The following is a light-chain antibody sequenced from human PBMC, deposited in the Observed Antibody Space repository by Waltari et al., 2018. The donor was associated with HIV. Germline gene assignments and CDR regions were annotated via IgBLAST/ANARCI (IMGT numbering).Light chain of an antibody. V-gene: IGLV2-23*02. Sequence: QSALTQPASVSGSPGQSITISCTGTSSDVGSYHLVSWYQQHPGKAPKPMIYEVSKRPSGVSNRCSGSKSGNTASLTISGLQAEDEADYYCCSYAGSSTLFGGGTKLTVL. CDR3: CSYAGSSTL. J-gene: IGLJ2*01. CDR2: EVS. CDR1: SSDVGSYHL.